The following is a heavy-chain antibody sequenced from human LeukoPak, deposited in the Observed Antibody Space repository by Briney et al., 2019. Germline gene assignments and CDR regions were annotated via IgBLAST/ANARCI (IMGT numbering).Heavy chain of an antibody. CDR1: GGSISSGGYS. Sequence: SETLSLTCAVSGGSISSGGYSWSWIRQPPGKGLEWIGYIYHSGSTYYNPSLKSRVTISVDTSKNQFSLKLSSVTAADTAVYYCARGTAPGRLENWFDPWGQGTLVTVSS. J-gene: IGHJ5*02. CDR2: IYHSGST. CDR3: ARGTAPGRLENWFDP. D-gene: IGHD3-3*01. V-gene: IGHV4-30-2*01.